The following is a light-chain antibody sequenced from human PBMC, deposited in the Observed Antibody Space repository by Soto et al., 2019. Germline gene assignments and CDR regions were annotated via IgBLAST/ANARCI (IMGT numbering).Light chain of an antibody. CDR2: DAS. CDR3: QQYDRLPWT. J-gene: IGKJ1*01. CDR1: QDVSHF. Sequence: DIQMTQSPSSLSASIGDRVTITCQASQDVSHFLNWLQQRPGKAPKLLIYDASTLERGVPSRFSGRGSGSRFTFTITSLQPEDIATYYCQQYDRLPWTFGQGTKVEMK. V-gene: IGKV1-33*01.